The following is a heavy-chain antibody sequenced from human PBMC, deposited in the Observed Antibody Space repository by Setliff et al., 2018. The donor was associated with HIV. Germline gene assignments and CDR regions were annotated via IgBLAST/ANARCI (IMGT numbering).Heavy chain of an antibody. D-gene: IGHD6-13*01. CDR2: IWFDGNKK. CDR3: ARDQQQLLHEDDYFDY. J-gene: IGHJ4*02. Sequence: GGSLRLSCAASGFRFRSYGMHWVRQAPGKGLEWVASIWFDGNKKYYADSVKGRFTISRDNSKNTLYLQMNSLRAEDTAVYYCARDQQQLLHEDDYFDYWGQGTLVTVSS. V-gene: IGHV3-33*08. CDR1: GFRFRSYG.